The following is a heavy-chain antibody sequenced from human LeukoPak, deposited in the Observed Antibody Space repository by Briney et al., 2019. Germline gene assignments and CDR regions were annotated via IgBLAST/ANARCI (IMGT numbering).Heavy chain of an antibody. Sequence: SVKVSCKASGGTFSSYAISWVRQAPGQGLEWMGGIIPIFGTANYAQKFQGRVTITADKSTSTAYMELSSLRSEDTAVYYCARASYYYDSSGFFQHRGQGTLVTVSS. CDR2: IIPIFGTA. D-gene: IGHD3-22*01. V-gene: IGHV1-69*06. CDR1: GGTFSSYA. CDR3: ARASYYYDSSGFFQH. J-gene: IGHJ1*01.